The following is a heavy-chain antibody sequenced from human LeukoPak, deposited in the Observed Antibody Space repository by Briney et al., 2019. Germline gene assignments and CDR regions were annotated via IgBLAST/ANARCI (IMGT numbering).Heavy chain of an antibody. V-gene: IGHV3-30-3*01. Sequence: PGRSLRLSCAASGFTFSSYAMHWVRQAPGKGLEWVAVISYDGSNKYYADSVKGRFTISRDNSKSTLYLQMNSLRAEDTAVYYCARVLYYYDSSGYQHPEYYFDYWGQGTLVTVSS. CDR2: ISYDGSNK. J-gene: IGHJ4*02. D-gene: IGHD3-22*01. CDR3: ARVLYYYDSSGYQHPEYYFDY. CDR1: GFTFSSYA.